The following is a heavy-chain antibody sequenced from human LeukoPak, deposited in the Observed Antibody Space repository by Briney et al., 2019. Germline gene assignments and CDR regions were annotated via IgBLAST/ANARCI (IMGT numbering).Heavy chain of an antibody. CDR2: IYHSGST. J-gene: IGHJ4*02. V-gene: IGHV4-38-2*02. Sequence: SETLSLTCTVSGYSISSGYYWGWIRQPPGKGLEWIGSIYHSGSTYYNPSLKSRVTISVDTSKNQFSLKLSSVTAADTAVYYCARSTIFGVARSDYWGQGTLVTVSS. CDR3: ARSTIFGVARSDY. D-gene: IGHD3-3*01. CDR1: GYSISSGYY.